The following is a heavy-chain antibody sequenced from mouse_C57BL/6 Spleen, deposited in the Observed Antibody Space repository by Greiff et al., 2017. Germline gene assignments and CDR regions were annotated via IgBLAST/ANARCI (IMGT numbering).Heavy chain of an antibody. D-gene: IGHD3-2*02. CDR2: INPNNGGT. Sequence: EVQLQQSGPELVKPGASVKISCKASGYTFTDYYMNWVKQSHGKSLEWIGDINPNNGGTSYNQKFKGKATLTVDKSSSTAYMELRSLTSEDSAVYYCARGGSSGYKLAYWGQGTLVTVSA. CDR1: GYTFTDYY. CDR3: ARGGSSGYKLAY. J-gene: IGHJ3*01. V-gene: IGHV1-26*01.